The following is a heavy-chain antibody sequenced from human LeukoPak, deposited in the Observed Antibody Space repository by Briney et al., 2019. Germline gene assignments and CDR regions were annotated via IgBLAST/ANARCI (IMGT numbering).Heavy chain of an antibody. Sequence: GGSLRLSCAASGFTFSNYNMNWVRQTPGKGLEWVSSITRDSIYTFYADSVKGRFTISRDDAKNSLSLQMNSLRAEDTAVYYCARDPYNGYYGDDYYYYMDVWGKGTTVTISS. D-gene: IGHD4-17*01. V-gene: IGHV3-21*01. CDR1: GFTFSNYN. CDR3: ARDPYNGYYGDDYYYYMDV. CDR2: ITRDSIYT. J-gene: IGHJ6*03.